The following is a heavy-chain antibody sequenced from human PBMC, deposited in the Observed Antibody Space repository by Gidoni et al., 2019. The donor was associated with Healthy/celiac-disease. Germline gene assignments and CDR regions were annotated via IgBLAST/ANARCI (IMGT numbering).Heavy chain of an antibody. CDR3: ARSTSDTYYYDSSGYFLFDY. V-gene: IGHV2-70*04. CDR1: GFSPSTGGMR. J-gene: IGHJ4*02. Sequence: QVTLKESGPALVKPTQTLTLACTFSGFSPSTGGMRVSWIRQPPGKALEWLARIDWDDDKFYSTSLKTRLTISKDTSKNQVVLTMTNMDPVDTATYYCARSTSDTYYYDSSGYFLFDYWGQGTLVTVSS. D-gene: IGHD3-22*01. CDR2: IDWDDDK.